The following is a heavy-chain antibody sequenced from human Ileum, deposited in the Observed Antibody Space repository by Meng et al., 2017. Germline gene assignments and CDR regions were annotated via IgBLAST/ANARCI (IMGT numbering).Heavy chain of an antibody. CDR2: IYFNEAT. Sequence: LRLSCTLPFGSISTYYWSWVRQPPGKGLEWIGYIYFNEATNYNPSLKSRVTTSVDTSKNQFSLKLTSVTTADTAVYYCARGGAYLGYDANFDYWGQGILVTVSS. CDR1: FGSISTYY. J-gene: IGHJ4*02. V-gene: IGHV4-59*01. D-gene: IGHD3-3*01. CDR3: ARGGAYLGYDANFDY.